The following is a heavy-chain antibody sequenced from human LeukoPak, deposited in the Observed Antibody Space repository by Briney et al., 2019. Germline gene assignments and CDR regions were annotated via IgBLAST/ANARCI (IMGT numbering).Heavy chain of an antibody. CDR3: ARLWWELLGGFDY. J-gene: IGHJ4*02. CDR1: GYSISSGYY. Sequence: PSETLSLTCAVSGYSISSGYYWGWIRQPPGKGLEWIGSIYHSGSTYYNPSLKSRVTISVDTSKNQFSLKLNSVTAADTAVYYCARLWWELLGGFDYWGQGTLVTVSS. V-gene: IGHV4-38-2*01. CDR2: IYHSGST. D-gene: IGHD1-26*01.